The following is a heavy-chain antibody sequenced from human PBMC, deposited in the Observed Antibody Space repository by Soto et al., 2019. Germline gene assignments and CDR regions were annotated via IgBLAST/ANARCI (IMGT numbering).Heavy chain of an antibody. Sequence: GGSLRLSCAASGFTFSSYSMNWVRQAPGKGLEWVSYISSSSSTIYYADSVKGRFTISRDNAKNSLYLQMNSLRDEDTAVYYCARENGVLAYCGGDCGYFDYWGQGTLVTVSS. V-gene: IGHV3-48*02. J-gene: IGHJ4*02. CDR1: GFTFSSYS. D-gene: IGHD2-21*02. CDR2: ISSSSSTI. CDR3: ARENGVLAYCGGDCGYFDY.